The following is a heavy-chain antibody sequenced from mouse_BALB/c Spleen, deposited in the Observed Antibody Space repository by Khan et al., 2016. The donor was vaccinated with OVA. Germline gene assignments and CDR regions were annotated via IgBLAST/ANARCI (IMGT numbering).Heavy chain of an antibody. V-gene: IGHV1-80*01. CDR3: ARRYVMDY. CDR2: IYPGDGDT. J-gene: IGHJ4*01. CDR1: GYAFSSYW. Sequence: QVQLKESGAELVRPGSSVKISCKASGYAFSSYWMNWVKQRPGQGLEWIGQIYPGDGDTNYNGKFKGKATLTADKSSSTAYMQLSSLTSEDSAVYFCARRYVMDYWGQGTSVTVSS.